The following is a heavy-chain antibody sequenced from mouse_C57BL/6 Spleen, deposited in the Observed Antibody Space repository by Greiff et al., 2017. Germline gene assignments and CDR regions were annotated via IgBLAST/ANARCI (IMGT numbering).Heavy chain of an antibody. CDR3: ARELYDGYYVNAMDY. J-gene: IGHJ4*01. CDR1: GYTFTDYY. CDR2: INPNNGGT. V-gene: IGHV1-26*01. D-gene: IGHD2-3*01. Sequence: EVQLQQSGPELVKPGASVKISCKASGYTFTDYYMNWVKQSHGKSLEWIGDINPNNGGTSYNQKFKGKATLTVDKSSSTAYMELRSLTSEDSAVYYGARELYDGYYVNAMDYWGQGTSVTVSS.